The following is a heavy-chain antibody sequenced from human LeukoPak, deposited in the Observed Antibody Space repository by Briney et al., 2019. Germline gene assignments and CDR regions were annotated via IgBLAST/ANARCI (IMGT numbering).Heavy chain of an antibody. D-gene: IGHD6-13*01. CDR2: INPSGGST. CDR1: GYTFTGYY. V-gene: IGHV1-46*01. Sequence: ASVKVSCKASGYTFTGYYMHWVRQAPGQGLEWMGIINPSGGSTSYAQKFQGRVTMTRDMSTSTVYMELSSLRSEDTAVYYCARDMDGGVAAAEYYFDYWGQGTLVTVSS. CDR3: ARDMDGGVAAAEYYFDY. J-gene: IGHJ4*02.